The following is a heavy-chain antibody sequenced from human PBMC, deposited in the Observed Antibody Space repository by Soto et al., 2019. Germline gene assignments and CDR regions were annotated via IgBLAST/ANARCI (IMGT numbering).Heavy chain of an antibody. CDR1: GFTFSSYG. V-gene: IGHV3-33*01. Sequence: GGSLRLSCAASGFTFSSYGMHWVRQAPGKGLEWVAVIWYDGSNKYYADSVKGRFTISRDNSKNTLYLQMNSLRAEDTAVYYCARDLDRPWFGELSRSYGMGVWGQGTRVSVSS. CDR2: IWYDGSNK. D-gene: IGHD3-10*01. J-gene: IGHJ6*02. CDR3: ARDLDRPWFGELSRSYGMGV.